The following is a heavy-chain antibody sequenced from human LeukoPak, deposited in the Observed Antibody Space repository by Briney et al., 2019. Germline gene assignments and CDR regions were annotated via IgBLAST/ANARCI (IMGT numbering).Heavy chain of an antibody. CDR2: IWYDGSNK. V-gene: IGHV3-33*01. CDR3: AREHDILTGYTGDDAFDI. Sequence: GGSLRLSCAASGFTFSSYGMHWVRQAPGKGLEWVAVIWYDGSNKYYADSVKGRFTISRDNSKNTLYLQMNSLRAEDTAVYYCAREHDILTGYTGDDAFDIWGQGTMVTVSS. J-gene: IGHJ3*02. CDR1: GFTFSSYG. D-gene: IGHD3-9*01.